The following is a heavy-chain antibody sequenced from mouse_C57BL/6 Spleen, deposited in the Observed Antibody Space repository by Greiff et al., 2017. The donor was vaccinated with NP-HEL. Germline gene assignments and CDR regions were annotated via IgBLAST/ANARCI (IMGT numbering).Heavy chain of an antibody. D-gene: IGHD1-1*01. J-gene: IGHJ1*03. CDR3: THYGSSGYVDV. V-gene: IGHV1-15*01. CDR1: GYTFTDYE. Sequence: VQLQQSGAELVRPGASVTLSCKASGYTFTDYEMHWVKQTTVHGLEWIGAIDPATGGTAYNQKFKGKAILTADKSSSTAYMELRSLPSEDSAVYYCTHYGSSGYVDVWGTGTTVTVSS. CDR2: IDPATGGT.